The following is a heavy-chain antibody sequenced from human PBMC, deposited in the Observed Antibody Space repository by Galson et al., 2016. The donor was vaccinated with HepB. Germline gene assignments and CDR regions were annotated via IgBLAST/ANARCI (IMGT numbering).Heavy chain of an antibody. CDR1: DDCA. V-gene: IGHV3-9*01. CDR3: ARINFGEDY. D-gene: IGHD4/OR15-4a*01. Sequence: DDCAMHWVRQVPGKGLEWVSGISWNSGSISYADSVKGRFTISRDNSKNILYLQMNSLRADDTAVYYCARINFGEDYWGQGTLVTVSS. CDR2: ISWNSGSI. J-gene: IGHJ4*02.